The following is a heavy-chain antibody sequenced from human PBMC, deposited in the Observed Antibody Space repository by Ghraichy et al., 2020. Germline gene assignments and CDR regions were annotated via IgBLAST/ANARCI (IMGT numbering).Heavy chain of an antibody. D-gene: IGHD3-16*01. J-gene: IGHJ5*02. V-gene: IGHV4-30-2*01. CDR3: ARAGFGSQDAAHWFDP. CDR1: GGSIGSDGYS. CDR2: LYHSGST. Sequence: SETLSLTCAVSGGSIGSDGYSWSWIRQPPGTDLEWIGYLYHSGSTFYNPSLKSRVTISVDRSKNQFSLKLSSVTAADTAVYYCARAGFGSQDAAHWFDPWGQGTLVTVSS.